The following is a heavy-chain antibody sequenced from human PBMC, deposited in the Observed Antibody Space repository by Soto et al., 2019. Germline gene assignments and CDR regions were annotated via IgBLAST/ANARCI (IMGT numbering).Heavy chain of an antibody. CDR3: ARGPSSDTVDS. CDR2: IYNIGTT. Sequence: QVQLQESGPGLVQPSQTLSLTCTVSGGSLSSGGYFWSWIRQPPGKGLEWIGHIYNIGTTYSNPSLQSQVTISLDTSKNQFSLKLSSVTAADTAVYYCARGPSSDTVDSWGQGTLVTVSS. D-gene: IGHD3-10*01. J-gene: IGHJ4*02. CDR1: GGSLSSGGYF. V-gene: IGHV4-30-4*01.